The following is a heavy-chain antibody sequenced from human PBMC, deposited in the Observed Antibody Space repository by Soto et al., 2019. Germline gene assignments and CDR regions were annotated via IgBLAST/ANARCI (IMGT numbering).Heavy chain of an antibody. D-gene: IGHD3-10*01. CDR3: ARGAGYYYGSGSKIGY. J-gene: IGHJ4*02. Sequence: QVQLVQSGAEVKKPGASVKVSCKASGYTFTSYAMHWVRQAPGQRLEWMGWINAGNGNTKYSQKFQGRVTITRDTSASTAYMELRSLRAEDTAVYYCARGAGYYYGSGSKIGYWGQGTLVTVSS. CDR1: GYTFTSYA. V-gene: IGHV1-3*01. CDR2: INAGNGNT.